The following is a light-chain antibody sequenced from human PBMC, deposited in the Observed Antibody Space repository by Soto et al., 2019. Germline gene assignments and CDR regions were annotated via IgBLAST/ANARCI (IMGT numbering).Light chain of an antibody. CDR2: GAS. CDR3: QQYTGAPLT. Sequence: EIVLTQSPGTLSLSPGERATLSCRASQSVSSSYLAWYQQKPGQAPRLLIYGASSRATGIPDRFSGIGSGTDFTLTISRLEPEDFAVYYCQQYTGAPLTFGQGTKVDIK. V-gene: IGKV3-20*01. CDR1: QSVSSSY. J-gene: IGKJ1*01.